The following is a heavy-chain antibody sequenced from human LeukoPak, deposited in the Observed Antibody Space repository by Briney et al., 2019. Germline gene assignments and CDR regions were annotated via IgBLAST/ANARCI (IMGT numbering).Heavy chain of an antibody. CDR3: AKELLGYFDY. CDR1: GFTFSSYW. CDR2: IKQDGGEI. Sequence: GGSLRLSCAASGFTFSSYWMSWVRQAPGKGPEWVANIKQDGGEIYYVDSVKGRFTISRDNSKNMLFLQMNSLRAEDTAIYYCAKELLGYFDYWGQGILVTVSS. V-gene: IGHV3-7*03. J-gene: IGHJ4*02. D-gene: IGHD2-8*02.